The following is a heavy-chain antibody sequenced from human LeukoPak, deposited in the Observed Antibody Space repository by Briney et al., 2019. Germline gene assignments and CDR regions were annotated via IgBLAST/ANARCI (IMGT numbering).Heavy chain of an antibody. Sequence: GGSLRLSCAASGFTFSDYYMSWIRQAPGKGLEWVSYISSSGSTIYYADSVKGRFTISRDNAKSSLYLQMNSLRAEDTAVYYCAKTWGYSYGFADYWGRGTLVTVSS. CDR3: AKTWGYSYGFADY. CDR2: ISSSGSTI. CDR1: GFTFSDYY. D-gene: IGHD5-18*01. J-gene: IGHJ4*02. V-gene: IGHV3-11*01.